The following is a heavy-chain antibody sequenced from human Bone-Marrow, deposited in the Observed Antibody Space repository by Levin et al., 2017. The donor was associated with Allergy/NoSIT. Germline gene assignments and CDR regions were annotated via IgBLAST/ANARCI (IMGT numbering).Heavy chain of an antibody. D-gene: IGHD3-22*01. CDR3: ATGVI. V-gene: IGHV3-74*01. CDR2: IHSDGTNT. J-gene: IGHJ4*02. CDR1: GFTSDFPFSDSW. Sequence: GESLKISCAASGFTSDFPFSDSWMHWVRQAPGKGLVWVSHIHSDGTNTTYADSVKGRFTISRDNSKNTLYLQMSSLRPEDTAVYYCATGVIRGQGTLVTVSS.